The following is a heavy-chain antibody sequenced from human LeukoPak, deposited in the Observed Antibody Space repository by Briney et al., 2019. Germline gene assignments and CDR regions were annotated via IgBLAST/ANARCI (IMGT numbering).Heavy chain of an antibody. CDR1: GGSFSGYY. V-gene: IGHV4-34*01. J-gene: IGHJ4*02. CDR3: ARGLAGYYDSSGYYVFDY. Sequence: PSETLSLTCAVSGGSFSGYYWSWIRQPPGKGLEWIGEINHSGSTNYNPSLKSRVTISVDTSKNQFSLKLSSVTAADTAVYYCARGLAGYYDSSGYYVFDYWGQGTLVTVSS. D-gene: IGHD3-22*01. CDR2: INHSGST.